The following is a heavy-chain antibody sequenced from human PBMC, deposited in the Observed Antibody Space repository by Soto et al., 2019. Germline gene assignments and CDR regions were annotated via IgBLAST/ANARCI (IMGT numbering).Heavy chain of an antibody. Sequence: ASGKVSCKVSGYTLTELSMHWVRQAPGKGLEWMGGFDPEDGETIYAQKFQGRVTMTEDTSTDTAYMELSSLRSEDTAVYYCATDRGDYIWGSYRYTLDYWGQGTLVTVSS. CDR2: FDPEDGET. CDR1: GYTLTELS. D-gene: IGHD3-16*02. J-gene: IGHJ4*02. V-gene: IGHV1-24*01. CDR3: ATDRGDYIWGSYRYTLDY.